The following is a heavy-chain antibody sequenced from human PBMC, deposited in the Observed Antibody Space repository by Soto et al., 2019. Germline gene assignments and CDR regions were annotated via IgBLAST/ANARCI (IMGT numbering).Heavy chain of an antibody. CDR3: ARGDYYDTSGYYNAEYFQH. Sequence: QVQLVESGGGVVQPGRSLRLSCVASGFTFSSYAMHWVRQAPGKGLEWVAVISYDGSNEYYADSVKGRFTISRDNSKNTLYLQMSGLRAEDTAVYYCARGDYYDTSGYYNAEYFQHWGQGTLVTVSS. V-gene: IGHV3-30-3*01. CDR1: GFTFSSYA. J-gene: IGHJ1*01. D-gene: IGHD3-22*01. CDR2: ISYDGSNE.